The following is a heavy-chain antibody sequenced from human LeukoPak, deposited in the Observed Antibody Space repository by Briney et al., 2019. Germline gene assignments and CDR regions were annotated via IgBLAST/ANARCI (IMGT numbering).Heavy chain of an antibody. CDR2: IRYDGSNK. D-gene: IGHD6-13*01. CDR1: GFTFSSYG. Sequence: GGSLRLSCAASGFTFSSYGMHWVRQAPGKGLEWVAFIRYDGSNKYYADSVKGRFTIPRDNSKSTLYVQMNSLRAEDTAVYYCAKGTHQLVDYWGQGTLVTVSS. CDR3: AKGTHQLVDY. J-gene: IGHJ4*02. V-gene: IGHV3-30*02.